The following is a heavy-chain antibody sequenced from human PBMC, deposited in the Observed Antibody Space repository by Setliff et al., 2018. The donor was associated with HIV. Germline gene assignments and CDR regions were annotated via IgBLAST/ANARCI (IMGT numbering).Heavy chain of an antibody. D-gene: IGHD3-22*01. Sequence: ASVKVSCKASGYTFTSYAMHWVRQAPGQRLEWMGWINAGNGNTKYSQKFQDRVTIIRDTSATTVYMEVNSLRSEDTAVYYCARISGNDRGGYYYHYFGYWGQGTLVTVSS. V-gene: IGHV1-3*01. CDR3: ARISGNDRGGYYYHYFGY. CDR1: GYTFTSYA. J-gene: IGHJ4*02. CDR2: INAGNGNT.